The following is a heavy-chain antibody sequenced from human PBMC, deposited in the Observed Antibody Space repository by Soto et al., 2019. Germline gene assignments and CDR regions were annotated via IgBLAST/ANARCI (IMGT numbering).Heavy chain of an antibody. V-gene: IGHV1-18*01. D-gene: IGHD2-15*01. CDR1: GYTFTRYG. CDR3: AREVIVVLVAATSYGMDV. J-gene: IGHJ6*02. CDR2: ISAYNGNT. Sequence: SVKVCCKASGYTFTRYGISWVRQAPGQGLEWMGWISAYNGNTNYAQKLQGRVTMTTDTSTSTAYMELRSLRSDDTALYCCAREVIVVLVAATSYGMDVWG.